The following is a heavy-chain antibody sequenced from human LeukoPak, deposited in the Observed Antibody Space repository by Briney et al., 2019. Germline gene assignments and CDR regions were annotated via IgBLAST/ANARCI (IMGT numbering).Heavy chain of an antibody. CDR3: AKFLLDYYDSSGYAFDI. D-gene: IGHD3-22*01. Sequence: GGSLRLSCAASGFTFDENGMSWVRQVPGKGLEWVSGINWSGVSTNYADSVKGRFTISRDNSKNTLYLQMNSLRAEDTAVYYCAKFLLDYYDSSGYAFDIWGQGTMVTVSS. V-gene: IGHV3-20*04. CDR2: INWSGVST. CDR1: GFTFDENG. J-gene: IGHJ3*02.